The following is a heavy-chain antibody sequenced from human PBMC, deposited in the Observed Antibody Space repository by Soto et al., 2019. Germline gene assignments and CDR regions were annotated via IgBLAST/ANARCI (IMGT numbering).Heavy chain of an antibody. J-gene: IGHJ5*01. D-gene: IGHD3-22*01. CDR2: INHSGRV. Sequence: SETLSLTCGVYRGSCSCHCLTWIRQCTGKGLEWIGDINHSGRVNYSPSLKSRVTISLDTSKNQFSLTLIAVTAADTAMYYCSNRAYDTNGYYRFDPWGQGTLVTVSS. V-gene: IGHV4-34*01. CDR3: SNRAYDTNGYYRFDP. CDR1: RGSCSCHC.